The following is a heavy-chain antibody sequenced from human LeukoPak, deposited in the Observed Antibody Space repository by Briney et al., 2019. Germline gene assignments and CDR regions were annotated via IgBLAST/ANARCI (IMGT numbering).Heavy chain of an antibody. CDR3: ARGTNYYDFWSGYYQNDY. V-gene: IGHV5-51*01. CDR1: GYSFTSYW. J-gene: IGHJ4*02. CDR2: IYPGDSDT. D-gene: IGHD3-3*01. Sequence: PGESLKISCKGSGYSFTSYWIGWVRQMPGKGLEWMGIIYPGDSDTRYSPSFQGQVTISADKSISTAYLQWSSLKASDTAMYYCARGTNYYDFWSGYYQNDYWGQGTLSPSPQ.